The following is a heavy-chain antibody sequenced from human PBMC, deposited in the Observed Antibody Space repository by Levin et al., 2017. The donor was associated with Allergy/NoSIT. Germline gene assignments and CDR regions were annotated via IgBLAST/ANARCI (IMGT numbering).Heavy chain of an antibody. CDR1: GGSISSGGYY. CDR3: AGDNTDRHGDGYYYYYMDV. Sequence: SETLSLTCTVSGGSISSGGYYWSWIRQHPGKGLEWIGYIYYSGSTYYNPSLKSRVTISVDTSKYQFSLKLSSVTAADTAVYYCAGDNTDRHGDGYYYYYMDVWGKGTTVTVSS. J-gene: IGHJ6*03. D-gene: IGHD2-21*01. V-gene: IGHV4-31*03. CDR2: IYYSGST.